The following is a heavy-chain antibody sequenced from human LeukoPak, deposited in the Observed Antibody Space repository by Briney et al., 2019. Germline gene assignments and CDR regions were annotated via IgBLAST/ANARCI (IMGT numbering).Heavy chain of an antibody. D-gene: IGHD3-22*01. CDR3: AKDPATYYYDSSGYKFDY. Sequence: GGSLRLSCAASGFTFSSYGMHWVRQAPGKGLEWVSAISGSGGSTYYADSVKGRFTISRDNSKNTLYLQMNSLRAEDTAVYYCAKDPATYYYDSSGYKFDYWGQGTLVTVSS. CDR2: ISGSGGST. CDR1: GFTFSSYG. J-gene: IGHJ4*02. V-gene: IGHV3-23*01.